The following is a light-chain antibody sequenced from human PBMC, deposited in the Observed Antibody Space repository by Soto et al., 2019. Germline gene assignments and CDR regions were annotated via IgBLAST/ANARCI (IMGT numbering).Light chain of an antibody. CDR1: SGHSSYA. Sequence: QTVLTQSPSACASLEASVKLTCNMSSGHSSYAIAWHQQQPEKGPRYLMNLNIDGSHSKGDGIPDRFSGSSSGAERYLTISSLQSEDEADYYCQTWVTGIVVFGGGTKLTVL. CDR2: LNIDGSH. V-gene: IGLV4-69*01. CDR3: QTWVTGIVV. J-gene: IGLJ2*01.